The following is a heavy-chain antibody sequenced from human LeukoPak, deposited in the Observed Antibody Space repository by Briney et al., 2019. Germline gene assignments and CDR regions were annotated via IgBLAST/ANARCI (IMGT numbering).Heavy chain of an antibody. J-gene: IGHJ4*02. D-gene: IGHD6-19*01. CDR3: ARGPGIAVAGVFDY. CDR2: ISGYTGHT. CDR1: GYTFTSYG. V-gene: IGHV1-18*04. Sequence: ASVKVSCKASGYTFTSYGINWVRQAPGQGLEWLGWISGYTGHTNYVQKIQGRVTMTTDTSTNTAYMELRSLRSDDTAVYYCARGPGIAVAGVFDYWGQGSLVTASS.